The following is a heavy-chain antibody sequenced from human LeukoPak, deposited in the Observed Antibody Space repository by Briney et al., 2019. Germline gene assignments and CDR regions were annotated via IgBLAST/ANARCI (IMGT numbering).Heavy chain of an antibody. V-gene: IGHV4-34*01. J-gene: IGHJ4*02. CDR1: GGSFSPYY. Sequence: PSETLSLTCAVCGGSFSPYYWSWIRQPPGKGLEWIGEINHSGSTNYNPSLKCRVTISVDTSKNQFSLRLSSVTAADTAVYYCARGGFYCGGDCYVDYWGQGTLVTVSS. CDR2: INHSGST. D-gene: IGHD2-21*02. CDR3: ARGGFYCGGDCYVDY.